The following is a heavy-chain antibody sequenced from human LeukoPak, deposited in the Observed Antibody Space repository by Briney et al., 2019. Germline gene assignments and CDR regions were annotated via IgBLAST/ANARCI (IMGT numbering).Heavy chain of an antibody. Sequence: SETLSLTCAVYGGSFSGYYWSWNRQPPGKGLEWIGEINHSGSTNYNPSLKSRVTISVDTSKNQFSLKLSSVTAADTAVYYCARGYYDSSGYYSPNYYYGMDVWGQGTTVTVSS. CDR2: INHSGST. CDR1: GGSFSGYY. CDR3: ARGYYDSSGYYSPNYYYGMDV. V-gene: IGHV4-34*01. D-gene: IGHD3-22*01. J-gene: IGHJ6*02.